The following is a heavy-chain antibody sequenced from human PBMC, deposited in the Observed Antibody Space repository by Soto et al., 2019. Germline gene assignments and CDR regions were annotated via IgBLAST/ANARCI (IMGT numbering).Heavy chain of an antibody. CDR3: AKAFYDYVWGSYRHFDY. D-gene: IGHD3-16*02. V-gene: IGHV3-23*01. J-gene: IGHJ4*02. CDR1: GVTFSSYA. Sequence: GGSLRLSCAASGVTFSSYAMSWVRQAPGKGLEWVSAISGSGGSTYYADSVKGRFTISRDNSKNTLYLQMNSLRAEDTAVYYCAKAFYDYVWGSYRHFDYWGQGTLVTVSS. CDR2: ISGSGGST.